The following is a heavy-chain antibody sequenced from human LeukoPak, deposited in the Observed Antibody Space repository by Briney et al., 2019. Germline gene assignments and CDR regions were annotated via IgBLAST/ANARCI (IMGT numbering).Heavy chain of an antibody. D-gene: IGHD6-13*01. CDR3: ARVRAAAVPYYFDY. Sequence: PSETLSLTCTVSGGSLRTSSYYWGWIRRPPGKGLEWIASIYYSGTIHSNGSLKSRVTISVETSKNQFSLKLSSVTAADTAMYYCARVRAAAVPYYFDYWGRGTLVPVSS. CDR2: IYYSGTI. CDR1: GGSLRTSSYY. V-gene: IGHV4-39*07. J-gene: IGHJ4*02.